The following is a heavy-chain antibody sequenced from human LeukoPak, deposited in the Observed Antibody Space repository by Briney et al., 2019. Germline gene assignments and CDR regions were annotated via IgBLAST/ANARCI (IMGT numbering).Heavy chain of an antibody. V-gene: IGHV3-48*01. J-gene: IGHJ4*02. CDR2: ISTSGSPI. CDR3: ARTIDY. Sequence: GGSLSLSCAVSGFTFSSYSMNWVRQAPGKGLEWVSYISTSGSPIYYADSVKGRFTISRDNAKNSLYLQMNSLRAEDTAVYYCARTIDYWGQGTLVTVSS. CDR1: GFTFSSYS.